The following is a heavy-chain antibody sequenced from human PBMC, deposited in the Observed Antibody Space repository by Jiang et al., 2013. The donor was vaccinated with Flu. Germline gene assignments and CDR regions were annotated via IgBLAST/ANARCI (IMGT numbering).Heavy chain of an antibody. J-gene: IGHJ4*02. CDR3: ARHGTLGESEYYFDY. CDR2: IYYSGST. D-gene: IGHD3-10*01. V-gene: IGHV4-59*08. CDR1: GGSISSYY. Sequence: LLKPSETLSLTCTVSGGSISSYYWSWIRQPPGKGLEWIGYIYYSGSTNYNPSLKSRVTISVDTSKNQFSLKLSSVTAADTAVYYCARHGTLGESEYYFDYWGQGTLVTVSS.